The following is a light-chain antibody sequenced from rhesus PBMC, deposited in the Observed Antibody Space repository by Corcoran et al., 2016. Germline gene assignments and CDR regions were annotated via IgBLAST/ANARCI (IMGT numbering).Light chain of an antibody. CDR1: QSISSW. V-gene: IGKV1-22*01. J-gene: IGKJ1*01. CDR2: KAS. Sequence: DIQMTQSPSSLSAFVGDTVTITCRASQSISSWLAWYQQKPGKAPKLLIYKASSLQSGVPSRFSGSGSGTDFSLTISSLEPEDFATYYCLQYSSSPRTFGQGTKVEIK. CDR3: LQYSSSPRT.